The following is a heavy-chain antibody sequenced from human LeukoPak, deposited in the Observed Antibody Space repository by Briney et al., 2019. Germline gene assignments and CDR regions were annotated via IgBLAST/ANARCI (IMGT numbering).Heavy chain of an antibody. D-gene: IGHD3-22*01. V-gene: IGHV1-69*05. J-gene: IGHJ4*02. CDR1: GGTFSSYA. Sequence: SVKVSCKASGGTFSSYAISWVRQAPGQGLEWMGGIIPIFGTANYAQKFQGRVTITTDESTSTAYMELSSLRSENTAVYYCARGVYDSSGYALYYFDYWGQGTLVTVSS. CDR2: IIPIFGTA. CDR3: ARGVYDSSGYALYYFDY.